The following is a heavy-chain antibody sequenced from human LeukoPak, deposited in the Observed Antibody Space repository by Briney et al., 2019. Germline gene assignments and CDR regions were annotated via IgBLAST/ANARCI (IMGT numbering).Heavy chain of an antibody. CDR1: GFTFSTYG. V-gene: IGHV3-30*03. CDR2: ISYDGSNK. D-gene: IGHD6-13*01. Sequence: GGSLRLSCAASGFTFSTYGMHWVRQAPGKGLEWVAVISYDGSNKYYADSVKGRFTISRDNSKNTLYLQMNSLRAEDTAVYYCARAREAAAGTGIDYWGRGTLVTVSS. J-gene: IGHJ4*02. CDR3: ARAREAAAGTGIDY.